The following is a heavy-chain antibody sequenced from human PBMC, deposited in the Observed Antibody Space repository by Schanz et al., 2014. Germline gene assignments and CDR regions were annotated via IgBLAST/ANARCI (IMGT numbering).Heavy chain of an antibody. Sequence: QVQLQESGPGLVKPSETLSLTCSVSGGDIGNYYWSWIRQPPGKGLEWIGYIYYSGSTNYNPSLKSRVTISVDTSKNQFSLKLSSVTAADTAVYYCARGGRRGLNDDWGQGTLVTVSS. J-gene: IGHJ4*02. D-gene: IGHD3-22*01. CDR3: ARGGRRGLNDD. CDR1: GGDIGNYY. V-gene: IGHV4-59*01. CDR2: IYYSGST.